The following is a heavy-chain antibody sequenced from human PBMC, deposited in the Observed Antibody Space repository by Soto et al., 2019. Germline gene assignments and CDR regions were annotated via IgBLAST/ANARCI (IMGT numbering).Heavy chain of an antibody. CDR3: ARERASGSNFDY. CDR1: GFTSSTYS. V-gene: IGHV3-48*01. CDR2: ISSGSGTI. J-gene: IGHJ4*02. Sequence: PGGSLRLSCVASGFTSSTYSMNWVRQAPGKGLEWVSYISSGSGTIYYADSVKGRFTISRDNVQNSLYLQMHSLRAEDTAVYYCARERASGSNFDYWAQRNPLTISS. D-gene: IGHD6-19*01.